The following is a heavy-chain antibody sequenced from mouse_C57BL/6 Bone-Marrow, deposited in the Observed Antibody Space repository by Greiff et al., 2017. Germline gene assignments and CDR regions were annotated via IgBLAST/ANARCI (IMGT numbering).Heavy chain of an antibody. CDR2: IYPGDGDT. Sequence: VKLQESGPELVKPGASVKISCKASGYAFSSSWMNWVKQRPGKGLEWIGRIYPGDGDTNYNGKFKGKATLTADKSSSTAYMQLSSLTSEDSAVYFCARSSNYWAMDYWGQGTSVTVSS. D-gene: IGHD2-5*01. V-gene: IGHV1-82*01. CDR3: ARSSNYWAMDY. CDR1: GYAFSSSW. J-gene: IGHJ4*01.